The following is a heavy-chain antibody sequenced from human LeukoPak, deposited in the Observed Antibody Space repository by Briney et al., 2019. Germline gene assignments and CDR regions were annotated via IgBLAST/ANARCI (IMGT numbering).Heavy chain of an antibody. CDR1: GFTFSSYA. Sequence: GRSLRLSCAASGFTFSSYAMSWVRQAPGKGLEWVSAISGSGGGTYYADSVKGRFTISRDNSKNTLYLQMNSLRAEDTAVYYCAKARSSGWYGYFDYWGQGTLVTVSS. V-gene: IGHV3-23*01. J-gene: IGHJ4*02. D-gene: IGHD6-19*01. CDR3: AKARSSGWYGYFDY. CDR2: ISGSGGGT.